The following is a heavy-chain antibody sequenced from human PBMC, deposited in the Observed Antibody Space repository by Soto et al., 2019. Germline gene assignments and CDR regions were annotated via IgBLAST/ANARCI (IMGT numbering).Heavy chain of an antibody. CDR3: ARSWYSAFYYYYGMDV. J-gene: IGHJ6*02. CDR2: IKQDGSEK. D-gene: IGHD6-13*01. CDR1: GFTFSSYW. V-gene: IGHV3-7*03. Sequence: EVQLVESGGGLVQPGGSLRLSCAASGFTFSSYWMSWVRQAPGKGLEWVANIKQDGSEKYYVDSVKGRFTISRDNAKNSLYLQMNSLRAGDTAVYYCARSWYSAFYYYYGMDVWGQGTTVTVSS.